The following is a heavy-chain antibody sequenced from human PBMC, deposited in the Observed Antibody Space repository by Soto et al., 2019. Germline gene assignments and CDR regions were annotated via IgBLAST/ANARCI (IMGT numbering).Heavy chain of an antibody. J-gene: IGHJ3*02. CDR2: TYYRSKWYY. D-gene: IGHD6-13*01. Sequence: PSQTLSLTCAISGDSVSSNSAAWNWIRQSPSRGLEWLGKTYYRSKWYYDYAVSVESRITFNPDTSKNQFSLHLNSVTPEDTAVYYCARYSSPLGQYAFDIWGQGTMVTVS. CDR1: GDSVSSNSAA. CDR3: ARYSSPLGQYAFDI. V-gene: IGHV6-1*01.